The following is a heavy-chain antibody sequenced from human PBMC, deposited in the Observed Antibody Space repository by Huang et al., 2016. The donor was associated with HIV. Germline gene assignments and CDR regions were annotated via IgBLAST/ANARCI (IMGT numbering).Heavy chain of an antibody. CDR2: INHIGKT. CDR1: GGSFCGYY. J-gene: IGHJ4*02. D-gene: IGHD6-19*01. Sequence: QVQLRQWGAGLVKPSETLSLTCAVYGGSFCGYYWRWIRQSPGKGWEWIGEINHIGKTNYQPSLKSRVTISKDTAKNQFSLQLTSVSAADTGVYFCAREKAADSAWYGVYYFDYWGEGALVTVTS. V-gene: IGHV4-34*01. CDR3: AREKAADSAWYGVYYFDY.